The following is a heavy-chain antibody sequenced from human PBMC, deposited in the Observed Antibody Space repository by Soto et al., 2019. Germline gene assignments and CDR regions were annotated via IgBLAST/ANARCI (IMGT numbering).Heavy chain of an antibody. CDR1: GGTFSSYA. V-gene: IGHV1-69*13. J-gene: IGHJ5*02. CDR3: ASSRAAAENNWFDP. D-gene: IGHD6-13*01. Sequence: SVKVSCKASGGTFSSYAISWVRQAPGQGLEWMGGIIPIFGTANYAQKFQGRVTITADESTSTAYMELSSLRSEDTAVYYCASSRAAAENNWFDPWGQGTLVTVSS. CDR2: IIPIFGTA.